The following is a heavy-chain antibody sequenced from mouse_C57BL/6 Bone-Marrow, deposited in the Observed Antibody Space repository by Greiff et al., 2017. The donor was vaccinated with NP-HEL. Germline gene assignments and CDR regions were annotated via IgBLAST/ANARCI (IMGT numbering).Heavy chain of an antibody. D-gene: IGHD1-1*01. CDR2: IDPENGDT. V-gene: IGHV14-4*01. J-gene: IGHJ1*03. Sequence: VQLQQSGAELVRPGASVKLSCTASGFNIKDDYMHWVKQRPEQGLEWIGWIDPENGDTEYASKFQGKATITADTSSNTAYLQLSRLTSEDTAVYYCTTYYYGMYFDVWGTGTTVTVSS. CDR1: GFNIKDDY. CDR3: TTYYYGMYFDV.